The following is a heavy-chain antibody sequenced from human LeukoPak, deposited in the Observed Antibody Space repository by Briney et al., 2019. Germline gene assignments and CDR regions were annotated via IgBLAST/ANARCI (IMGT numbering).Heavy chain of an antibody. J-gene: IGHJ6*03. D-gene: IGHD6-19*01. CDR3: ARGDSSGWYGSGYYYMDV. CDR1: GYSISSGYY. V-gene: IGHV4-38-2*02. Sequence: SETLSLTCTVSGYSISSGYYWGWIRQPPGKGLEWIGSIYHSGSTYYNPSLKSRVTISVDTSKNQFSLKLSSVTAADTAVYYCARGDSSGWYGSGYYYMDVWGKGTTVTVSS. CDR2: IYHSGST.